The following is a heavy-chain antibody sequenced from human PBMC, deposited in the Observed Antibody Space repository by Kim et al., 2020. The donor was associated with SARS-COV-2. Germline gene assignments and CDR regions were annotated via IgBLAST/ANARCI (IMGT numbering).Heavy chain of an antibody. CDR3: ARSAHFWSGHYLDF. Sequence: ASVKVSCKASGCTFTDYYIHWVRQAPGQGLEWMGWINPYSGDTNYAQKFQGRVTMTRDTSISTPYVELSSLRSDDTAVYYCARSAHFWSGHYLDFWGQGTLLTVSS. J-gene: IGHJ4*02. CDR2: INPYSGDT. D-gene: IGHD3-3*01. CDR1: GCTFTDYY. V-gene: IGHV1-2*02.